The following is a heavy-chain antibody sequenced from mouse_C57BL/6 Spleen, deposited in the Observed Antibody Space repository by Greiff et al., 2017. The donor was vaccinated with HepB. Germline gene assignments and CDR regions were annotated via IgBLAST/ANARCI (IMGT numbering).Heavy chain of an antibody. CDR3: ARYRYNYYGSSHWYFDV. CDR1: GYSITSGYD. V-gene: IGHV3-1*01. J-gene: IGHJ1*03. CDR2: ISYSGST. D-gene: IGHD1-1*01. Sequence: EVQLQQSGPGMVKPSQSLSLTCTVTGYSITSGYDWHWIRHFPGNKLEWMGYISYSGSTNYNPSLKSRISITHDTSKNHFFLKLNSVTTEDTATYYCARYRYNYYGSSHWYFDVWGTGTTVTVSS.